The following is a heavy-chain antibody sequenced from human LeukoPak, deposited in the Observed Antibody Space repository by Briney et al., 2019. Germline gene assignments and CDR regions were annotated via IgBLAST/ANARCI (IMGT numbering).Heavy chain of an antibody. CDR1: GFTFSDYY. V-gene: IGHV3-11*04. D-gene: IGHD1-1*01. CDR3: ARELNWNLDY. CDR2: IISSGSTL. Sequence: GGSLRLSCAASGFTFSDYYMNWIRQAPRKGLEWVSYIISSGSTLYYADSVKGRFTISRDNAKNSLYLQMNSLRAEDTAVYYCARELNWNLDYWGQGTLVTVSS. J-gene: IGHJ4*02.